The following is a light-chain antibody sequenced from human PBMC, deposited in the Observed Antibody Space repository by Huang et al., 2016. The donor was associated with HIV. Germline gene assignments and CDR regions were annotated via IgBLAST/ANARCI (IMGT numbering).Light chain of an antibody. CDR2: DAS. J-gene: IGKJ4*01. V-gene: IGKV1-33*01. CDR3: QQYDNRPLT. CDR1: QDISHY. Sequence: DIQMTQSPSSLSASVGDRVTITRQASQDISHYLNWYQQKPGKAPKLLIYDASNLETGVPTRFSGSGSGTDFTFTISSLQPEDIATYYCQQYDNRPLTFGGGTKVEIK.